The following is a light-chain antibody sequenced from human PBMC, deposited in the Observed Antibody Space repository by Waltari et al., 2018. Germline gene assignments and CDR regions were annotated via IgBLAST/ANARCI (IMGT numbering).Light chain of an antibody. CDR2: EVN. Sequence: QSALTQPPSASRSPGQSVTISCTGTSSYVGAHTSVSWYHQYPGKAPKLIIYEVNKRPSGVPDRFSGSKSGNTASLTVSGLQADDEADYYCSSHGGSKVFGGGTKLTVL. V-gene: IGLV2-8*02. J-gene: IGLJ2*01. CDR3: SSHGGSKV. CDR1: SSYVGAHTS.